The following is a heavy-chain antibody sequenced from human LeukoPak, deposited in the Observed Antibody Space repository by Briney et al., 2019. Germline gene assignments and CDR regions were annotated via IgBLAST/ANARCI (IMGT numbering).Heavy chain of an antibody. D-gene: IGHD2-21*01. Sequence: TGGSLRLSCAASGFTFSSYSMNWVRQAPGKGLVWVSRINSDGSSTTYADSVKGRFTISRDNAKNTLYLQMNSLRAEDTAVYYCARDGVEFYNWFDPWGQGTLVTVSS. J-gene: IGHJ5*02. CDR2: INSDGSST. CDR3: ARDGVEFYNWFDP. CDR1: GFTFSSYS. V-gene: IGHV3-74*01.